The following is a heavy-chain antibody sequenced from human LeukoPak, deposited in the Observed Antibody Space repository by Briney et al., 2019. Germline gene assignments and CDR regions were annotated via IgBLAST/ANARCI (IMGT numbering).Heavy chain of an antibody. CDR2: IKSDGSRT. D-gene: IGHD2-15*01. CDR3: ARELPFDY. J-gene: IGHJ4*02. V-gene: IGHV3-74*01. Sequence: GGSLRLSCAASGFTFSNYWMHWVRQAPGKGLVWVSRIKSDGSRTDYADSVKGRFTISRDNAKNTLYLQMNSLRAEDTAVYYCARELPFDYWGQGTLVAVSS. CDR1: GFTFSNYW.